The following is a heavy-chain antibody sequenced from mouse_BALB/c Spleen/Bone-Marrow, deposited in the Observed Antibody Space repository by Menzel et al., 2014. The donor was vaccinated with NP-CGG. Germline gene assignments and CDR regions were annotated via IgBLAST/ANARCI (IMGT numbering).Heavy chain of an antibody. J-gene: IGHJ4*01. CDR3: ARDRYYVLYAMDY. CDR1: GFTFSSYG. V-gene: IGHV5-6-3*01. D-gene: IGHD1-1*01. CDR2: INSNGGST. Sequence: DVMLVESGGGLVQPGGSLKLSCAASGFTFSSYGMSWVRQTPDKRLELVATINSNGGSTYYPDSVKGRFTISRDNAKNTLYLQMSSLKSEDTAMYYCARDRYYVLYAMDYWGQGTSVTVSS.